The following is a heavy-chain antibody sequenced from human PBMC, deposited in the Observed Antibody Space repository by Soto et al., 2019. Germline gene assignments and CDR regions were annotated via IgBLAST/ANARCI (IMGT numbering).Heavy chain of an antibody. CDR3: AREGAHYAPFDL. Sequence: QAQLVQSGAEAKQPGASVRVSCKASGYTFTDFALHWVRQAPGQGLEWMGGINVGTGNTGYSRKFQGRVTHDRDMASTTAYIEVTSLTSADTAIYCCAREGAHYAPFDLWGQGTLVTVSS. D-gene: IGHD3-16*01. V-gene: IGHV1-3*01. CDR2: INVGTGNT. J-gene: IGHJ4*02. CDR1: GYTFTDFA.